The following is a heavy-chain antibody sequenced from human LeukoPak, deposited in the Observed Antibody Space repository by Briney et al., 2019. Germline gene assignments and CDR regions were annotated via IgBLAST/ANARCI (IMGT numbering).Heavy chain of an antibody. D-gene: IGHD3-22*01. J-gene: IGHJ4*02. Sequence: SETLSLTCAVYGGSLSGYYWSWIRQPPGKGLEWIGEISHSGSTNYNPSLKSRVTISVDTSKNQFSLKLSSVTAADTAVYYCARDRLTYYYDSSGRLDYWGQGTLVTVSS. CDR2: ISHSGST. CDR1: GGSLSGYY. CDR3: ARDRLTYYYDSSGRLDY. V-gene: IGHV4-34*01.